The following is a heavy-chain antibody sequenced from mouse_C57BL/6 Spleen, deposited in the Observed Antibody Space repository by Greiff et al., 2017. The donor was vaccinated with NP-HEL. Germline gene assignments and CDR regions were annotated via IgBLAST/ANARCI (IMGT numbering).Heavy chain of an antibody. J-gene: IGHJ4*01. CDR2: ISSGSSTI. CDR3: AKGELYAMDY. CDR1: GFTFSDYG. V-gene: IGHV5-17*01. Sequence: DVKLVESGGGLVKPGGSLKLSCAASGFTFSDYGMHWVRQAPEKGLEWVAYISSGSSTIYYADTVKGRFTISRDNAKNTLFLQMTSLRSEDTAMYYCAKGELYAMDYWGQGTSVTVSS. D-gene: IGHD4-1*01.